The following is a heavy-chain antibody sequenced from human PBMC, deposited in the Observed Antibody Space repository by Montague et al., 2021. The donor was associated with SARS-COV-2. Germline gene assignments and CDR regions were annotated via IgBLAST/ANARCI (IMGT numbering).Heavy chain of an antibody. CDR1: GGSISSYY. CDR2: IYHNGST. V-gene: IGHV4-59*01. Sequence: SETLSLTCTVSGGSISSYYWTWIRQPPGKGLESIGYIYHNGSTKYNPSLKSRVPISVDTSKNQFSLKLSSVSVADTAVYYRARGSGNSADYYNYTMDVWGQGTTVTVFS. CDR3: ARGSGNSADYYNYTMDV. D-gene: IGHD4-23*01. J-gene: IGHJ6*02.